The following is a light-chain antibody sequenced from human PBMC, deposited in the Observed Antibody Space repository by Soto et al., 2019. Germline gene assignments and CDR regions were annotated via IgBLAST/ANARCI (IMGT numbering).Light chain of an antibody. CDR3: QQYGVTPPNT. Sequence: EIVMTQSPATLSVSPGERAILSCRASQRVSTDLAWYQQKPGQAPRLLIYRASTRATGIPARFSGSGSGTEFTLTISGLQSEDLALYYCQQYGVTPPNTFGGGTKVEV. CDR1: QRVSTD. J-gene: IGKJ4*01. V-gene: IGKV3-15*01. CDR2: RAS.